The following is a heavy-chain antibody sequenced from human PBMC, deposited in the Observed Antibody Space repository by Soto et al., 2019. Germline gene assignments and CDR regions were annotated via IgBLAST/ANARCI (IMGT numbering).Heavy chain of an antibody. V-gene: IGHV3-74*01. D-gene: IGHD2-8*01. CDR1: GYTFSSYW. J-gene: IGHJ4*02. CDR3: ARVMANLPWYFDY. CDR2: VNGDGSST. Sequence: GGSLILSCAASGYTFSSYWMHWVRPAPGKGLVWVSHVNGDGSSTSYADPVKGRFTISRDNAKNTVHLQMDSLRAEDTAVYYCARVMANLPWYFDYWGQGTLVTVSS.